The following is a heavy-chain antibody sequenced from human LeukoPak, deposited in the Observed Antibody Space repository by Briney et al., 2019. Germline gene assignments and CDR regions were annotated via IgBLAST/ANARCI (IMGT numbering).Heavy chain of an antibody. Sequence: GESLKTSCKGSGYRFTSFWIGGARQMPGKGLGGMGIIYPGESDTRYSPSFQGQVTISADKSISTAYLQWSSLKASDNALYYCASLSTRGSGNFWGQGTLVTVSS. D-gene: IGHD1-26*01. CDR3: ASLSTRGSGNF. CDR2: IYPGESDT. CDR1: GYRFTSFW. J-gene: IGHJ4*02. V-gene: IGHV5-51*01.